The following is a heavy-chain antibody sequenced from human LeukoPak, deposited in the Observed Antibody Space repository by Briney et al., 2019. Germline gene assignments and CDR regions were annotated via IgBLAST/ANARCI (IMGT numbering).Heavy chain of an antibody. CDR3: ARSWVTGYGTVLDY. Sequence: GESLKISCQCSGYSFTAYWIGWVRQMPGKGLEWVGIIYPGDSDTRYSPSFQGQVTISADKSISTVYLQWSTLKASDTAMYYCARSWVTGYGTVLDYWGQGTLVTVPS. CDR1: GYSFTAYW. D-gene: IGHD2-21*02. J-gene: IGHJ4*02. CDR2: IYPGDSDT. V-gene: IGHV5-51*01.